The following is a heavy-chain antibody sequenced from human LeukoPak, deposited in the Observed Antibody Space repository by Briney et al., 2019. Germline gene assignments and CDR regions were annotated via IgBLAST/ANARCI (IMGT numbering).Heavy chain of an antibody. CDR3: AREDGGTPDY. CDR2: IETGGAST. D-gene: IGHD4-23*01. Sequence: GGSLRLSCAASGFTFSSYGMSWVRQAPGKGLEWVSAIETGGASTYYADSVKGRFSISRDNSKNTLYLQMNSLRAEDTAVYYCAREDGGTPDYWGQGTLVTVSS. V-gene: IGHV3-23*01. CDR1: GFTFSSYG. J-gene: IGHJ4*02.